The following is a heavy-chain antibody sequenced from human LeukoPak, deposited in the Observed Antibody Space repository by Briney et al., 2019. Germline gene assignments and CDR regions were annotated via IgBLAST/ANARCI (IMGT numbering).Heavy chain of an antibody. CDR2: IYYTGTT. CDR1: GGSISNYY. J-gene: IGHJ4*02. D-gene: IGHD2-15*01. V-gene: IGHV4-59*08. CDR3: ARHISGGATLD. Sequence: PSETLSLTCTVSGGSISNYYCSWIRQPPGKGLEWMGFIYYTGTTNYNPALKSRVTISVDTSKNQFALRLSSVTAAYTAVYYCARHISGGATLDWGQGTLVTVSS.